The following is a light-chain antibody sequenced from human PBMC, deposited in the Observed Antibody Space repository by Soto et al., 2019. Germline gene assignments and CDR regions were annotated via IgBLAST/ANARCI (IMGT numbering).Light chain of an antibody. J-gene: IGKJ1*01. V-gene: IGKV3-20*01. CDR1: QSVSSNY. CDR3: QQYGNSPWT. CDR2: GAS. Sequence: EIVLTQSPGTLSLSPGERATLSCRASQSVSSNYLAWCQQKTGQAPRLLIYGASSRATGIPDRFSGSGSGTDFTLTISRLEPEDFAVYYCQQYGNSPWTFGQGTKVEIK.